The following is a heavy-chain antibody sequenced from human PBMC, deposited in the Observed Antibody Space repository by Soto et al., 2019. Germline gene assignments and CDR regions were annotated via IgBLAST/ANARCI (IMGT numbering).Heavy chain of an antibody. CDR3: ARSVILTGGSYKGLIRLHYFDT. Sequence: SETLSLTCTVSGGSISSGGYYWWAWVRQPPGKGLEWIGEIYHSGSAIYTPSLKSRVTLSLDESKNEFSLNVDSVTAADTAVYYCARSVILTGGSYKGLIRLHYFDTWGPGTLVTVSS. J-gene: IGHJ4*02. CDR2: IYHSGSA. D-gene: IGHD3-9*01. CDR1: GGSISSGGYYW. V-gene: IGHV4-4*02.